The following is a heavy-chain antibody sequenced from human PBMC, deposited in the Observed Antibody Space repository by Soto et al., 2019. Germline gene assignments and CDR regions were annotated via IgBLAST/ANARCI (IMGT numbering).Heavy chain of an antibody. V-gene: IGHV1-46*01. CDR1: GYSFTSHY. CDR3: AREGLVLVPTTDNSDYYHDALDV. J-gene: IGHJ6*02. CDR2: IYPGGVNI. Sequence: ASVKVSCKAIGYSFTSHYMHWVRQAPGQGLEWMGTIYPGGVNIGYAQKFKGRVTITADTSTSTVYMELNSLRSEDTAVYYCAREGLVLVPTTDNSDYYHDALDVWGQGTTVTVSS. D-gene: IGHD2-2*01.